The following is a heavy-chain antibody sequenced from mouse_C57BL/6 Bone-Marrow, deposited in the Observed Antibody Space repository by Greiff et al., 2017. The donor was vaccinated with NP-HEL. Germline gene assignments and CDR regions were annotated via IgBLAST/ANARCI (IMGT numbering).Heavy chain of an antibody. CDR1: GFNIKDDY. CDR3: TTSYYGSRGYWYFDV. CDR2: IDPENGDT. Sequence: VQLQQSGAELVRPGASVKLSCTASGFNIKDDYMHWVKQRPEQGLEWIGWIDPENGDTEYASKFQGKATITADTSSNTAYLQLSSLTSEDTAVYYCTTSYYGSRGYWYFDVWGTGTTVTVSS. D-gene: IGHD1-1*01. V-gene: IGHV14-4*01. J-gene: IGHJ1*03.